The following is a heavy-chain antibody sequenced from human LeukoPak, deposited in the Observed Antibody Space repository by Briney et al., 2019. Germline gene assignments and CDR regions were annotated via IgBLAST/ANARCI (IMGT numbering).Heavy chain of an antibody. CDR3: ARDLVDTAEGGWFDP. V-gene: IGHV3-30*02. J-gene: IGHJ5*02. CDR1: GFTFSSYG. D-gene: IGHD5-18*01. Sequence: GGSLRLPCAASGFTFSSYGMHWVRQAPGKGLEWVAFIRYDGSNKYYADSVKGRFTISRDNSKNTLYLQMNSLRAEDTAVYYCARDLVDTAEGGWFDPWGQGTLVTVSS. CDR2: IRYDGSNK.